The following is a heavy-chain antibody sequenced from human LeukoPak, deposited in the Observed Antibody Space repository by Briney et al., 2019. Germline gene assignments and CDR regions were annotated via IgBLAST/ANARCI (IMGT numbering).Heavy chain of an antibody. CDR1: GFTFSSYG. J-gene: IGHJ4*02. Sequence: PGGSLRLSCAASGFTFSSYGMHWVRQAPGKGLEWVAVIWYDGSNKYYADSVKGRFTISRDNSKNTLYLQMNSLRAEDTAVYYCARDSYYGSGSYYCYFDYWGQGTLVTVSS. V-gene: IGHV3-33*01. CDR3: ARDSYYGSGSYYCYFDY. CDR2: IWYDGSNK. D-gene: IGHD3-10*01.